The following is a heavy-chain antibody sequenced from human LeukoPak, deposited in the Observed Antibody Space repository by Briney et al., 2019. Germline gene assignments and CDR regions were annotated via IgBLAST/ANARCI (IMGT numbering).Heavy chain of an antibody. CDR3: ARAVVTLYWYFDL. CDR1: GGSISGYY. Sequence: SGTLSLTCTVSGGSISGYYSNWIRQPPGKGLEWIGYIYYSGKTNYNPSLKSRVTISLDTSKNQFSLKLSSVTTADTAVYYCARAVVTLYWYFDLWGRGTLVTVSS. J-gene: IGHJ2*01. D-gene: IGHD4-23*01. CDR2: IYYSGKT. V-gene: IGHV4-59*01.